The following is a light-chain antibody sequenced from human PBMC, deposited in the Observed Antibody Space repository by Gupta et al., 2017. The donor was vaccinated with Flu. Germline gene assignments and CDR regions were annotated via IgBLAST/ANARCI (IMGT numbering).Light chain of an antibody. CDR1: SSDVGRYNY. V-gene: IGLV2-14*01. J-gene: IGLJ2*01. CDR3: CSFGSTRA. CDR2: EVS. Sequence: TGTSSDVGRYNYVSWYQHHPGKAPKLVIFEVSNRPSGVSNRFSGSKSANTASLTISGLQPEDEADYYCCSFGSTRAFDGGTKLTVL.